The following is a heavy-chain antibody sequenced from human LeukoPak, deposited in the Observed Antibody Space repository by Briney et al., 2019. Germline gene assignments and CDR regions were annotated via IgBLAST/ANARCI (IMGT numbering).Heavy chain of an antibody. CDR2: IWYVGSNK. CDR3: AVGIAARPVY. Sequence: GRSLRLSCAASGFTFSSYGMHWVRQAPGKGLEWVAVIWYVGSNKYYADSVKGRFTISRDNSKNTLYLQMNSLRAEDTAVYYCAVGIAARPVYWGQGTLVTVSS. CDR1: GFTFSSYG. D-gene: IGHD6-6*01. J-gene: IGHJ4*02. V-gene: IGHV3-33*01.